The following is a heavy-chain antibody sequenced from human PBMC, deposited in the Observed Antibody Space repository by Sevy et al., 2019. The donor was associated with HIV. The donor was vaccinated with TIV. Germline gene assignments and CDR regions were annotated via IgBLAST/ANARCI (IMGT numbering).Heavy chain of an antibody. D-gene: IGHD6-6*01. CDR2: INPNTGDT. CDR3: ARAREYSSSFDP. CDR1: GFIFTAYY. J-gene: IGHJ5*02. Sequence: ASVKVSCKASGFIFTAYYMHWVRQAPGQGLEWMGWINPNTGDTNYPQRLQGRVTVTRDTSISTAYMELSRLTSDDTAIYYCARAREYSSSFDPWGQGTLVTVSS. V-gene: IGHV1-2*02.